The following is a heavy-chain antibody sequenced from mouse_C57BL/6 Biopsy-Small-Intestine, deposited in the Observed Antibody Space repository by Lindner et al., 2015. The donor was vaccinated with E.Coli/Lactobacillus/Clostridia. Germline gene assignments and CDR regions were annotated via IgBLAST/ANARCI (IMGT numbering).Heavy chain of an antibody. V-gene: IGHV1-31*01. CDR1: GFSFTGYY. CDR2: IYPYNGVS. Sequence: VQLQESGPELVKPGASVKISCKASGFSFTGYYMHWVKQSHGNILDWIGYIYPYNGVSSYNQKFKDKVTLTVDRSSSTAYMELRSLTSEDSAVYYCARGNNWDSDFDYWGQGTTLTVSS. J-gene: IGHJ2*01. CDR3: ARGNNWDSDFDY. D-gene: IGHD4-1*01.